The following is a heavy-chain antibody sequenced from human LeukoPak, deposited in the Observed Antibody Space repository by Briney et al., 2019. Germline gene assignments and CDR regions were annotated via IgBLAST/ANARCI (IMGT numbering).Heavy chain of an antibody. V-gene: IGHV5-51*03. CDR1: GYSFTSYW. Sequence: GESLKISCKGSGYSFTSYWISWVRQMPGKGLEWMGIIYPGDSDTRYSPSFQGQVTISADKSISTAYLQLSCVTAADTAMYYCARHVAAYVYSWGQGTLVTVSS. CDR3: ARHVAAYVYS. D-gene: IGHD5-12*01. CDR2: IYPGDSDT. J-gene: IGHJ4*02.